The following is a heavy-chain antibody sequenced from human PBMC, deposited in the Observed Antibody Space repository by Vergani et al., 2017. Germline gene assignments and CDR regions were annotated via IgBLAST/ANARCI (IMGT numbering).Heavy chain of an antibody. CDR3: ARTAYGSGSYQTYDY. D-gene: IGHD3-10*01. CDR1: GFTFSSYS. J-gene: IGHJ4*02. CDR2: ISSSSSYI. Sequence: EVQLVESGGGLVKPGGSLRLSCAASGFTFSSYSMNWVRQAPGKGLEWVSSISSSSSYIYYADSVKGRFTISRDNAKNSLYLQMNSLRAEDTAAYYCARTAYGSGSYQTYDYWGQGTLVTVSS. V-gene: IGHV3-21*01.